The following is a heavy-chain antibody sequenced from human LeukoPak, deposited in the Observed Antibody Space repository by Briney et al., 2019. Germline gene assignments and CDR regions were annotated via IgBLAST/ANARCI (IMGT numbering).Heavy chain of an antibody. V-gene: IGHV1-46*01. Sequence: ASVKVSCKASGYTFTSYYMHWVRQAPGQGLEWMGIINPSGGSTNYAQKFQGRVTITADKSTSTAYMELSSLRSEDTAVYYCARAPIVVVVAATFYYMDVWGKGTTVTVSS. CDR2: INPSGGST. CDR3: ARAPIVVVVAATFYYMDV. CDR1: GYTFTSYY. J-gene: IGHJ6*03. D-gene: IGHD2-15*01.